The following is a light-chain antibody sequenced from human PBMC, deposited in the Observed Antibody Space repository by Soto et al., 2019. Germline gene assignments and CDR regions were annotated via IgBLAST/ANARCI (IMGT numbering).Light chain of an antibody. CDR3: QQYDNLLT. Sequence: DIQMTQSPSSLSASVGDRVTITCQARQDITNYLNCYQQKPWKAPQLLIYDASNLETGVPSRFSGSGSGTDFTFTISSLQPEDIATYYCQQYDNLLTFGGGTKVEIK. CDR1: QDITNY. J-gene: IGKJ4*01. CDR2: DAS. V-gene: IGKV1-33*01.